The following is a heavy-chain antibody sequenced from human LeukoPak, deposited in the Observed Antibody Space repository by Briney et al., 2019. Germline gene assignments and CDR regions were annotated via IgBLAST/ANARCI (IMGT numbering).Heavy chain of an antibody. CDR3: VRSGGGYVGPFNY. V-gene: IGHV5-51*01. D-gene: IGHD2-15*01. J-gene: IGHJ4*02. Sequence: GESLKISCKGSGYSFTTSWIGWVRQLPGKGLEWMGIIYPGDSDTRYSPSFQGQVTISADKSISTAYLQWSSLKASDTAMYYCVRSGGGYVGPFNYWGQGTLVTVSS. CDR1: GYSFTTSW. CDR2: IYPGDSDT.